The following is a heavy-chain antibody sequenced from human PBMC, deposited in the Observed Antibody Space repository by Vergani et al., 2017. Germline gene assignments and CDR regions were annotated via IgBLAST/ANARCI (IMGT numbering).Heavy chain of an antibody. J-gene: IGHJ2*01. CDR1: GSSIDSFY. Sequence: VLLQEPGPGLVKPSETLSLKCSVSGSSIDSFYWGWLRQSPGKGLEWIGYVFRYGNVNYNPSFNFRAAIDTSNNQLSLRLSSVTAADTAVYYCARDFGGEWYFDLWGRGTFVTVSS. V-gene: IGHV4-59*01. D-gene: IGHD2-15*01. CDR2: VFRYGNV. CDR3: ARDFGGEWYFDL.